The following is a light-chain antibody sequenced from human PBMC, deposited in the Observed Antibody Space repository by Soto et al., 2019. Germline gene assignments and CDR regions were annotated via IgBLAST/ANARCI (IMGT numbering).Light chain of an antibody. CDR3: LQDYDYPFT. J-gene: IGKJ3*01. Sequence: IQMTQSPSSLSAAVGDSVTITCPASQSISSYLNWYQQKPGKVPKLLIYAASSLQSGVPSRFSGSGSGTDFTLTISSLQPEDFATYYCLQDYDYPFTFGPGTKVD. CDR1: QSISSY. V-gene: IGKV1-6*01. CDR2: AAS.